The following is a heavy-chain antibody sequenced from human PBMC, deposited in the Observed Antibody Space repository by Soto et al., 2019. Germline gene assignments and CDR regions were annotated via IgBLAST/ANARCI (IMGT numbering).Heavy chain of an antibody. Sequence: PGGSLILSCAASGFTFSDYYMSWIRQAPGKGLEWVSYISSSGSTIYYADSVKGRFTISRDNAKNSLYLQMNSLGAEDTAVYYCARVHCSGGSCYPEVSDYWGQGTLVTVSS. D-gene: IGHD2-15*01. V-gene: IGHV3-11*01. CDR2: ISSSGSTI. J-gene: IGHJ4*02. CDR1: GFTFSDYY. CDR3: ARVHCSGGSCYPEVSDY.